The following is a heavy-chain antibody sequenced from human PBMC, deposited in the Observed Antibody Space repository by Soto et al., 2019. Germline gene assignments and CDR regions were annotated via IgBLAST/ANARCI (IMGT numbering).Heavy chain of an antibody. D-gene: IGHD6-13*01. V-gene: IGHV1-69*13. CDR3: ARDSYSSLAPSDY. Sequence: GASVKVSCKASGGTFSSYAISWVRQAPGQGLEWMGGIIPIFGTANYAQKFQGRVTITADESTSTAYMELSSPRSEDTAVYYCARDSYSSLAPSDYWGQGTLVTVSS. J-gene: IGHJ4*02. CDR2: IIPIFGTA. CDR1: GGTFSSYA.